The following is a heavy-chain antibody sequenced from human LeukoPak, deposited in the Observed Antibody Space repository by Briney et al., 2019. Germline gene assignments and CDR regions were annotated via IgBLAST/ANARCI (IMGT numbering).Heavy chain of an antibody. J-gene: IGHJ5*02. V-gene: IGHV4-59*05. CDR3: ARPKDYYGSGSLNWFDP. D-gene: IGHD3-10*01. CDR1: GGSISSYY. CDR2: IYYTGST. Sequence: SETLSLTCTVSGGSISSYYWSWIRQPPGKGLEWIGSIYYTGSTYYNPSLKSRVTISVDTSKNQFSLKLSSVTAADTAVYYCARPKDYYGSGSLNWFDPWGQGTLVTVSS.